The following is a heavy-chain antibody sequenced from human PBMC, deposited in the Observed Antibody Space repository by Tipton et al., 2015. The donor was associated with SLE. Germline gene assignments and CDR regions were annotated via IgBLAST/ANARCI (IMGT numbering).Heavy chain of an antibody. D-gene: IGHD3-10*01. CDR3: AKGVGEPYFDYYMDV. CDR1: GFTFSDYY. CDR2: SSSSGSTI. J-gene: IGHJ6*03. Sequence: SLRLSCAASGFTFSDYYMSWLRQAPGKGLEWVSYSSSSGSTIYYADSVKGRFTISRDNAKNSLYLQMNSLRAEDTAVYYCAKGVGEPYFDYYMDVWGKGTTVTVSS. V-gene: IGHV3-11*04.